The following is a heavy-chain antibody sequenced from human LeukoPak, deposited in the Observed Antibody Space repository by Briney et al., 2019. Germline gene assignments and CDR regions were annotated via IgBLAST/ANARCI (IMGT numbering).Heavy chain of an antibody. Sequence: PGASLRLSCAASGFTFTNYAMNWVRQAPGKGLEWVSDISGSGDSTYYADSVKGRFTISRDNSKNSLYLQMNSLRAEDTAVYYCAKPRIVGVKGLDPWGQGTLVTVSS. J-gene: IGHJ5*02. CDR1: GFTFTNYA. V-gene: IGHV3-23*01. CDR2: ISGSGDST. D-gene: IGHD1-26*01. CDR3: AKPRIVGVKGLDP.